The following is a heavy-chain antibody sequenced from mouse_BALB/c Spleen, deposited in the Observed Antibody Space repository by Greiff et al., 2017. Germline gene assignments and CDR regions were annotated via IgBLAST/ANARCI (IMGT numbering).Heavy chain of an antibody. D-gene: IGHD1-2*01. V-gene: IGHV5-17*02. Sequence: EVKVEESGGGLVQPGGSRKLSCAASGFTFSSFGMHWVRQAPEKGLEWVAYISSGSSTIYYADTVKGRFTISRDNPKNTLFLQMTSLRSEDTAMYYCARSSITTAPYFDVWGAGTTVTVSS. J-gene: IGHJ1*01. CDR2: ISSGSSTI. CDR3: ARSSITTAPYFDV. CDR1: GFTFSSFG.